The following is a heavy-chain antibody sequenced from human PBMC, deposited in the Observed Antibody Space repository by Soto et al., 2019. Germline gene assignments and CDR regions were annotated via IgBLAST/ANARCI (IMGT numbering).Heavy chain of an antibody. CDR2: ISSKRYGGTA. CDR3: SRLPPSKYRDSPFDP. Sequence: EVQLVESGGGLVQPGRSLGLSCTASGFTFGDYAMTWFRQAPGKGLEWVGFISSKRYGGTAEYATSMKGRFTIPRDDSKSIAYLQMNSLKTEDTAVYFCSRLPPSKYRDSPFDPWGQGTLVIVSS. V-gene: IGHV3-49*03. J-gene: IGHJ5*02. D-gene: IGHD5-12*01. CDR1: GFTFGDYA.